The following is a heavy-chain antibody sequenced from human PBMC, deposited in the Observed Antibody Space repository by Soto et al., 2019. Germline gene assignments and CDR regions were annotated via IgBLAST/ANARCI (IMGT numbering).Heavy chain of an antibody. CDR3: ARDGRWRDIVVVPAAKTSRDAFDI. Sequence: ASVKVSCKASGYTFTSYYMHWVRQAPGQGLEWMGIINPSGGSTSYAQKFQGRVTMTRDTSTSTVYMELSSLRSEDTAVYYCARDGRWRDIVVVPAAKTSRDAFDIWGQGTMVTVSS. D-gene: IGHD2-2*01. J-gene: IGHJ3*02. CDR1: GYTFTSYY. V-gene: IGHV1-46*03. CDR2: INPSGGST.